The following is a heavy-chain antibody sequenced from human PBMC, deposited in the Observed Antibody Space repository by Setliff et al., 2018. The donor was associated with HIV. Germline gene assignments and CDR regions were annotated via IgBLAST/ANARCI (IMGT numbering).Heavy chain of an antibody. CDR3: ARGGAITMIVVVLLGAFDI. D-gene: IGHD3-22*01. CDR2: IYYSGST. J-gene: IGHJ3*02. Sequence: SETLSLTCTVSGGSISSSSYYWGWIRQPPGKGPEWIGSIYYSGSTYYNPSLKSRVTISVDTSKNQFSLKLSSVTAADTAVYYCARGGAITMIVVVLLGAFDIWGQGTMVTVSS. CDR1: GGSISSSSYY. V-gene: IGHV4-39*07.